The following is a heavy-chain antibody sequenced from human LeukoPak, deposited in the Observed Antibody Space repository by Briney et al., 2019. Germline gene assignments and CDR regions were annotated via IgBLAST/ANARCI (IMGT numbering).Heavy chain of an antibody. J-gene: IGHJ5*02. V-gene: IGHV3-21*01. CDR2: ISSSSSYI. D-gene: IGHD3-10*01. Sequence: GGSLRPSCAASGFTFSSYSMNWVRQAPGKGLEWVSSISSSSSYIYYADSVKGRFTISRDNAKNSLYLQMKSLRAEDTAVYYCAREHRGFDPWGQGTLVTVSS. CDR1: GFTFSSYS. CDR3: AREHRGFDP.